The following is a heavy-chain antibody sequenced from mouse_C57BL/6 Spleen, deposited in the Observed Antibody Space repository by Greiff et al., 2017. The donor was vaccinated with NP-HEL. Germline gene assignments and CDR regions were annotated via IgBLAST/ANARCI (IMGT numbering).Heavy chain of an antibody. CDR3: ARSRDDDGYAMDY. CDR1: GYSFTGYY. J-gene: IGHJ4*01. Sequence: EVQLQQSGPELVKPGASVKISCKASGYSFTGYYMNWVKQSPGKSLEWIGEINPSTGGTTYNQKFKAKATLTVDKSSSTAYMQLKSLTSEDSAVYDWARSRDDDGYAMDYWGQGTSVTVSS. D-gene: IGHD2-3*01. CDR2: INPSTGGT. V-gene: IGHV1-42*01.